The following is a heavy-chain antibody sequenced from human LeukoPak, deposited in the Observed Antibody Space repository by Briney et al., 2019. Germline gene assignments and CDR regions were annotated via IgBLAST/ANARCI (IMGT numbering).Heavy chain of an antibody. CDR2: ISSGSSTI. J-gene: IGHJ5*02. Sequence: GGSLRLSCAASEFSFTTCSMNWVRQAPGKGLEWVSYISSGSSTIYYADSVKGRFTISRDNAKNSLYLQMNSLRPEDTAVYYCARAGEDVVLGPAPVGGSPYNWFDPWGQGTLVTVSS. CDR1: EFSFTTCS. D-gene: IGHD2-2*01. CDR3: ARAGEDVVLGPAPVGGSPYNWFDP. V-gene: IGHV3-48*04.